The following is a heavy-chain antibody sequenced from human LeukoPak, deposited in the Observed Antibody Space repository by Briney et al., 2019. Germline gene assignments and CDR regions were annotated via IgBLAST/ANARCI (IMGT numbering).Heavy chain of an antibody. CDR1: GFTVSSNY. V-gene: IGHV3-53*01. CDR3: AKEGEGHITMKALLTRDLDY. CDR2: IYSGGNT. D-gene: IGHD3-22*01. Sequence: PGGSLRLSCAASGFTVSSNYMSWVRQAPGKGLEWVSVIYSGGNTYYADSVKGRFTISRDNSKNTLYLQMNSLKAEDTAVYYCAKEGEGHITMKALLTRDLDYWGQGTLVTVSS. J-gene: IGHJ4*02.